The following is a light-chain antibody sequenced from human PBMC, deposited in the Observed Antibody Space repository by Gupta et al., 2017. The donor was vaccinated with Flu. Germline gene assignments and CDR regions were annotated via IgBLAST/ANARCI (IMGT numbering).Light chain of an antibody. CDR1: QSVSSSY. V-gene: IGKV3-20*01. Sequence: EIVLTQSPGTLSLSPGERATLSCRASQSVSSSYLAWYQQKPGQAPRLLIYGASSRATGIPDRFSGSGSGTDFTLTISRRDPEDFAVYYCQHYGSSPTSTFGQGTRLEIK. CDR3: QHYGSSPTST. J-gene: IGKJ1*01. CDR2: GAS.